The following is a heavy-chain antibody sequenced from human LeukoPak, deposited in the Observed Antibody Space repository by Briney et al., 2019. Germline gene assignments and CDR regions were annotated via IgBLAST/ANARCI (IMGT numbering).Heavy chain of an antibody. Sequence: GGSLTLFCAASGFTFSDYWMHWVRQVPGKGLVWVSRIKGDGSETNYADSVKGRFTISRDNAKNTLFLQMNSLRVEDTAVYYCVRGQIGVSVIVHWGQGTLVTVSS. V-gene: IGHV3-74*01. CDR1: GFTFSDYW. D-gene: IGHD3-22*01. CDR3: VRGQIGVSVIVH. J-gene: IGHJ5*02. CDR2: IKGDGSET.